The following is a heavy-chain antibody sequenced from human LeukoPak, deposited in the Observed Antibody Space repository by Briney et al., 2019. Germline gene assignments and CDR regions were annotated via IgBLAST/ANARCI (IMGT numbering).Heavy chain of an antibody. CDR1: GYTFTGSF. CDR3: VRADPVDH. J-gene: IGHJ4*02. Sequence: ASVKVSCKASGYTFTGSFMYWVRQAPGQGLEWIGWISSNTGGTRIAQKFQDRVTMTRDTSIRTVYIELRSLRFDDTAIYYCVRADPVDHWGQGTHIIVSS. CDR2: ISSNTGGT. V-gene: IGHV1-2*02.